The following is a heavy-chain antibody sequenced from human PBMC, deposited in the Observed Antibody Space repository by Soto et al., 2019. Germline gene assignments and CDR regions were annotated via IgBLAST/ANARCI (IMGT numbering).Heavy chain of an antibody. Sequence: EVQLVESGGGLVQPGGSLRLSCAASGFTFSSYWMHWVRQAPGKGLVWVSRIKSAGSDTSYADSVKGRFTISRDNAKNTLYLQMSSLRAEDTAVYYWVRVAYGDLGGWGQGALVTVSS. CDR1: GFTFSSYW. CDR3: VRVAYGDLGG. D-gene: IGHD4-17*01. V-gene: IGHV3-74*01. J-gene: IGHJ4*02. CDR2: IKSAGSDT.